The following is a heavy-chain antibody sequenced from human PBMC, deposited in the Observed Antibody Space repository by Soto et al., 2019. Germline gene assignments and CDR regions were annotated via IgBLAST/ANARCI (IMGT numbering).Heavy chain of an antibody. CDR2: IYYSGST. J-gene: IGHJ4*02. V-gene: IGHV4-39*01. CDR1: GGSISSSSYY. CDR3: ARRYSYGYPQDYYFDY. Sequence: SETLSLTCTVSGGSISSSSYYWGWIRQPPGKGLEWIGSIYYSGSTYYNPSLKSRVTTSVDTSKNQFSLKLSSVTAADTAVYYCARRYSYGYPQDYYFDYWGQGTLVTVSS. D-gene: IGHD5-18*01.